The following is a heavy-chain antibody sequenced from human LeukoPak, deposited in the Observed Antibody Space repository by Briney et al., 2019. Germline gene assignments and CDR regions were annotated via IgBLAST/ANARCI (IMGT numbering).Heavy chain of an antibody. CDR1: GFTFSSYW. D-gene: IGHD6-19*01. CDR2: IKTDGSST. Sequence: GSLRLSCAASGFTFSSYWMHWFRQAPGKGLVWVSRIKTDGSSTTYADSVKGRFTISRDNAKNTVYLQMNSLRAEDTAVYYCARGSSGWYGVDYWGQGTLVTVSS. CDR3: ARGSSGWYGVDY. J-gene: IGHJ4*02. V-gene: IGHV3-74*01.